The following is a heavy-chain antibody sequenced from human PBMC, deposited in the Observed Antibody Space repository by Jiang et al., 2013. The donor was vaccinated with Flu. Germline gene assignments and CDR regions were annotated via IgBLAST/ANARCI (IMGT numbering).Heavy chain of an antibody. Sequence: VQLVESGAEVKKPGSSVRVSCKASGGTFSSYGFTWVRQAPGQGLEWMGAIIPILDTTNYAQKFQGRVTITADESSTTAYMELSSLRSEDMAVYYCARVREGRGSNWLQYFQHWGQGTLVTVSS. V-gene: IGHV1-69*01. CDR2: IIPILDTT. CDR3: ARVREGRGSNWLQYFQH. CDR1: GGTFSSYG. D-gene: IGHD6-13*01. J-gene: IGHJ1*01.